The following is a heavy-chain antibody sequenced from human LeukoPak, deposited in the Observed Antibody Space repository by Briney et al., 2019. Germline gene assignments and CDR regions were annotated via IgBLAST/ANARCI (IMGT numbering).Heavy chain of an antibody. CDR2: VHYSGNT. D-gene: IGHD6-13*01. CDR3: ARHGDSRLIDY. CDR1: AGSISSYY. J-gene: IGHJ4*02. V-gene: IGHV4-59*08. Sequence: PSETLSLTCTVSAGSISSYYWTWIRQPPGKGPEWIGNVHYSGNTNYNPSLKSRVTISVDTSNNHFSLKLRSVTAADTAVYYCARHGDSRLIDYWDQGTLVTVSS.